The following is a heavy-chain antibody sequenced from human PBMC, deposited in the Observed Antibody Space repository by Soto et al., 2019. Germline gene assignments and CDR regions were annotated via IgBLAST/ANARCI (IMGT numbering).Heavy chain of an antibody. V-gene: IGHV3-53*01. CDR3: ARSRSGSGYSDY. CDR2: IYSGGST. Sequence: GGSLRLSCAASGFTVSSHYMSWVRQAPGKGLEWVSVIYSGGSTYYADSVKGRFTISRDNSKNTLYLQMNSLRAEDTAVYYCARSRSGSGYSDYWGQGTLVTVSS. CDR1: GFTVSSHY. D-gene: IGHD1-26*01. J-gene: IGHJ4*02.